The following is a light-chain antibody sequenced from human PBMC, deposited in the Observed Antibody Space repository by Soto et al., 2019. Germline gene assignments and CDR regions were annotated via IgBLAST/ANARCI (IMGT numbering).Light chain of an antibody. Sequence: DIHMTQSPATLSASVGDRVTITCRASQTISGWLAWYQQRPGKAPKLLISDASSLRSGVPSRFSGSGSGTEFTLTISSLQPDDFGSYYCQQYKGYPWTFGHGAPVEV. J-gene: IGKJ1*01. CDR3: QQYKGYPWT. V-gene: IGKV1-5*01. CDR2: DAS. CDR1: QTISGW.